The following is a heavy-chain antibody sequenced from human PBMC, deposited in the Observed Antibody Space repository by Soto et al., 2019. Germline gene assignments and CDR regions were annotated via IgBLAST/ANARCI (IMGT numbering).Heavy chain of an antibody. J-gene: IGHJ4*02. Sequence: SQRMSLAWSISVSSPKAYYCSWFRQRQGKGLEWIGNIYYCGSTNYSPSLRSRVIMSVASSRNQLSLRLNCETAADTAVYYCARVGGYYGDNTNFGYWGRGALVTVSS. CDR2: IYYCGST. D-gene: IGHD4-17*01. V-gene: IGHV4-59*01. CDR1: VSSPKAYY. CDR3: ARVGGYYGDNTNFGY.